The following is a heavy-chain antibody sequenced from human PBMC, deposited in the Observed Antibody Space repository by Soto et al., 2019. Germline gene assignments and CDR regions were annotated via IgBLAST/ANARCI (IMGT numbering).Heavy chain of an antibody. V-gene: IGHV3-30*03. CDR2: ISYDGSNK. J-gene: IGHJ4*02. D-gene: IGHD2-8*01. CDR3: AVMSENY. Sequence: QVQLVESGGGVVQPGRSLRLSCAASGFTFSSYGMHWVRQAPGKGLEWVAVISYDGSNKYYADSVKGRFTISRDNSKNTLYLQMNSLRAEDTAVYYCAVMSENYWGQGTLVTVSS. CDR1: GFTFSSYG.